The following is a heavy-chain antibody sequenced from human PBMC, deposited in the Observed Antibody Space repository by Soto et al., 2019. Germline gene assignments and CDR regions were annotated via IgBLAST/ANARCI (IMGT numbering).Heavy chain of an antibody. CDR2: IYYSGST. Sequence: SETLSLTCTVSGGSISSSSYYWGWIRQPPGKGLEWIGSIYYSGSTYYNPSLKSRVTISVDTSKDQFSLKLSSVTAADTAVYYCARRGYYYDSSGYPSVWYWGQGTLVTVSS. J-gene: IGHJ4*02. CDR3: ARRGYYYDSSGYPSVWY. CDR1: GGSISSSSYY. D-gene: IGHD3-22*01. V-gene: IGHV4-39*01.